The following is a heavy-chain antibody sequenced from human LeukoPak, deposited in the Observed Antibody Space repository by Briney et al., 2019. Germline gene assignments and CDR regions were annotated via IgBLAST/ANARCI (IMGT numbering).Heavy chain of an antibody. CDR1: GGTFSSYA. CDR3: ARLRTTVITAFDY. CDR2: IIPIFGTA. J-gene: IGHJ4*02. Sequence: ASVKVSCKASGGTFSSYAISWVRQAPGQGLEWMGGIIPIFGTANYAQKFQGRVTITADESTSTAYMELSSLRSEDTAVYYCARLRTTVITAFDYWGQGTLVTVSS. D-gene: IGHD4-17*01. V-gene: IGHV1-69*13.